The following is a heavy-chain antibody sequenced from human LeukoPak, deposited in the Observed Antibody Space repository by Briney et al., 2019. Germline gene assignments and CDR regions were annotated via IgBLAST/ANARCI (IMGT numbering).Heavy chain of an antibody. D-gene: IGHD2-21*02. CDR2: ISGSGGST. Sequence: GGSLRLSCAASGFTFSSYAMSWVRQAPGKGLEWVSAISGSGGSTYYADSVKGRFTISRDNSKNTLYLQMNSLRAEDTAVYYCAKDLKPIVVVTAIRRGAFDIWGQGTMVTVSS. V-gene: IGHV3-23*01. J-gene: IGHJ3*02. CDR3: AKDLKPIVVVTAIRRGAFDI. CDR1: GFTFSSYA.